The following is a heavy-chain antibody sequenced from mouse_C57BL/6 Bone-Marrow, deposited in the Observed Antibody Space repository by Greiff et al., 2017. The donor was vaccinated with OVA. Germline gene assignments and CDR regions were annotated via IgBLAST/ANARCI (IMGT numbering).Heavy chain of an antibody. D-gene: IGHD1-1*01. CDR2: INPTSGYT. CDR1: GYTFTSYT. J-gene: IGHJ2*01. Sequence: QVQLKQSGAELARPGASVKMSCKASGYTFTSYTMQWVTQRPGPGLEWIGYINPTSGYTNDNPKFKDKATLTADKSSSTAYMQLSSLTSEDSAVYYCARSGAPVVDLDDWGKGTTLTVSS. V-gene: IGHV1-4*01. CDR3: ARSGAPVVDLDD.